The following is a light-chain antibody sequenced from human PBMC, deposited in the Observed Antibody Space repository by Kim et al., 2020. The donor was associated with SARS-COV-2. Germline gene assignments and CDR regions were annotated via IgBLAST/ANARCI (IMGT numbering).Light chain of an antibody. CDR2: GSY. CDR1: RTVSTPF. CDR3: QQYGTAPYT. Sequence: WSTGERATLACKASRTVSTPFLAWYQQKPGQRPRLVIYGSYNRATDIPDRFSGSASGTDFTLTISRLEPEDFAVYYCQQYGTAPYTFGRGTKLEI. V-gene: IGKV3-20*01. J-gene: IGKJ2*01.